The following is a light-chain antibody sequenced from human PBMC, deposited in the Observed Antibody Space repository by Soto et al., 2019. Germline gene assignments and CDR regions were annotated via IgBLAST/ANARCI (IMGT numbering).Light chain of an antibody. CDR1: QSVSSS. Sequence: EVVMTQSPATLSMSPGERVTLSCRASQSVSSSLAWYQQKPGQAPRLLIYGASTRATGIPDRFSGSGSETEFPLTISSLQAEDFAIYYCQQYNNWWTFGQGTKVEIK. CDR3: QQYNNWWT. CDR2: GAS. J-gene: IGKJ1*01. V-gene: IGKV3-15*01.